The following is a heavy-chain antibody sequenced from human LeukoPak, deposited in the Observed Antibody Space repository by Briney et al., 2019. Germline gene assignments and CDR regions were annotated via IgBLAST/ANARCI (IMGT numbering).Heavy chain of an antibody. CDR2: ISWNSGSI. D-gene: IGHD1-26*01. CDR1: GFTFDDYA. V-gene: IGHV3-9*01. J-gene: IGHJ2*01. CDR3: AKVSGSYWYFDL. Sequence: GGSLRLSCAASGFTFDDYAMHWVRQAPGKGLGWVSGISWNSGSIGYADSVKGRFTISRDNAKNSLYLQMNSLRAEDTALYYCAKVSGSYWYFDLWGRGTLVTVFS.